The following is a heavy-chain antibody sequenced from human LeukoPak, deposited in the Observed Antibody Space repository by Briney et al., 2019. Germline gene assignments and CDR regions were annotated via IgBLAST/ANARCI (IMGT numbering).Heavy chain of an antibody. Sequence: GRSLRLSCAASGFTFSNYWMHWVRQAPGKGLVWVSRINSDGTSTAYADSVKGRFTISRDNTKNTLYLQMNSLRAEDTAVYYCARVNDYWGQGTLVTVSS. CDR3: ARVNDY. CDR1: GFTFSNYW. J-gene: IGHJ4*02. CDR2: INSDGTST. V-gene: IGHV3-74*01.